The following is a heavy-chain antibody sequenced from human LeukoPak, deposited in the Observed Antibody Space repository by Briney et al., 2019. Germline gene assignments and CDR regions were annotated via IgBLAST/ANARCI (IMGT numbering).Heavy chain of an antibody. Sequence: SETLSLTCTVSGGSISSYYWSWIRQPPGKGLEWIGSIYHSGSTYYNPSLKSRVTISVDTSNNQFSLKLSSVTAADTAVYYCARKNVGYRSGQLDYWGQGTLVTVSS. CDR3: ARKNVGYRSGQLDY. D-gene: IGHD6-19*01. J-gene: IGHJ4*02. CDR1: GGSISSYY. CDR2: IYHSGST. V-gene: IGHV4-59*01.